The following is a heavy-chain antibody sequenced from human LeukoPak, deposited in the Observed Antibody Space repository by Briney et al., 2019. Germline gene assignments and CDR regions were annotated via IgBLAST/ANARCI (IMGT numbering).Heavy chain of an antibody. V-gene: IGHV1-69*04. CDR1: GYTFTSYY. Sequence: GASVKVSCKASGYTFTSYYMHWVRQAPGQGLEWMGRIIPILGIANYAQKFQGRVTITADKSTSTAYMELSSLRSEDTAVYYCARDDGDYSKFDYWGQGTLVTVSS. CDR3: ARDDGDYSKFDY. J-gene: IGHJ4*02. D-gene: IGHD4-17*01. CDR2: IIPILGIA.